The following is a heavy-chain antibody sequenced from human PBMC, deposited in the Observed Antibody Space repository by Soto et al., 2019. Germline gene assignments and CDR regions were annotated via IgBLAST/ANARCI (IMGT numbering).Heavy chain of an antibody. V-gene: IGHV3-53*01. J-gene: IGHJ4*02. Sequence: GGSLRLSCAASGFTVTSNYMSWVRQAPGKELEWVSITYGGGSTYYADSVKGRFTISRDNSKNTLYIQMNNLRAEDTAVYYCARGFNYGYIDYWGQGALVTVSS. D-gene: IGHD3-10*01. CDR3: ARGFNYGYIDY. CDR2: TYGGGST. CDR1: GFTVTSNY.